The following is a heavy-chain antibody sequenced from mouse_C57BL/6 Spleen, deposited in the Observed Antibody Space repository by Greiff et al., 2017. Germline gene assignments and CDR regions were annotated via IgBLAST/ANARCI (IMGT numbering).Heavy chain of an antibody. J-gene: IGHJ1*03. CDR2: IYPGSGST. Sequence: QVQLKESGAELVKPGASVKMSCKASGYTFTSYWITWVKQRPGQGLEWIGDIYPGSGSTNYNEKFKSKATLTVDTSSSTAYMQLSSLTSEDSAVYYCARVEIPYWYFDVWGTGTTVTVSS. CDR1: GYTFTSYW. V-gene: IGHV1-55*01. CDR3: ARVEIPYWYFDV.